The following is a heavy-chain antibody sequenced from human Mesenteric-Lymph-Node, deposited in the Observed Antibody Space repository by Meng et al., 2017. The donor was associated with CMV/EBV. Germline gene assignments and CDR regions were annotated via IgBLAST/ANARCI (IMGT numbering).Heavy chain of an antibody. CDR2: IWYDGSNK. CDR1: GFTFSNYG. J-gene: IGHJ4*02. V-gene: IGHV3-33*06. D-gene: IGHD3-22*01. CDR3: AKYYFYDSSGHSQGDYFDY. Sequence: GGSLRLSCAASGFTFSNYGMHWVRQAPGKGLEWVAVIWYDGSNKYYAESMKGRFTISRDNSKNTLYLQMNSLRAEDTAIYYCAKYYFYDSSGHSQGDYFDYWGQGTLVTVSS.